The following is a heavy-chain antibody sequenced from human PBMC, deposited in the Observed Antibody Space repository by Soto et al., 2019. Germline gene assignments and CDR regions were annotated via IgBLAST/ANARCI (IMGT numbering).Heavy chain of an antibody. D-gene: IGHD6-19*01. V-gene: IGHV1-69*12. Sequence: QVQLVQSGAEVKKPGSSVKVSCKASGGTFSSYAISWVRQAPGQGLEWMGGIIPIFGTANYEQKFQGRVTITADESTSTAYMELSSLRSEDTAVYYCARVAFEYSSGWFDYWGQGTLVTVSS. J-gene: IGHJ4*02. CDR1: GGTFSSYA. CDR3: ARVAFEYSSGWFDY. CDR2: IIPIFGTA.